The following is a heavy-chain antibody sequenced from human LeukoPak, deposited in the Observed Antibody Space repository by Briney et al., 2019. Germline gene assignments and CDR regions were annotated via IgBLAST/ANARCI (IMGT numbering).Heavy chain of an antibody. Sequence: QSGGSLRLSCAASGFTFDDYAMHWVRQAPGKGLEWVSLISWDGGSTYYADSVKGRFTISRDNSKSSLYLQMNSLRAEDTALYYCAKDRVLDYGGNPDAFDIWGQGTMVTVSS. CDR1: GFTFDDYA. J-gene: IGHJ3*02. V-gene: IGHV3-43D*03. D-gene: IGHD4-23*01. CDR3: AKDRVLDYGGNPDAFDI. CDR2: ISWDGGST.